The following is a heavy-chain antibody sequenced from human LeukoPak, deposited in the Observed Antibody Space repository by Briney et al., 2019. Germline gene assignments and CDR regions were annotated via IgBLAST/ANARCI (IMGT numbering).Heavy chain of an antibody. J-gene: IGHJ4*02. D-gene: IGHD3-22*01. CDR2: IYYSGST. Sequence: PSQTLSLTCTVSGGSISSGGYYWSWIRQHPGKGLEWIGYIYYSGSTYYNPSLKSRVTISVDTSKNQFSLKLSSVTAADTAVYYCARMEDYYDSSGLFYWGQGTLVTVSS. CDR1: GGSISSGGYY. V-gene: IGHV4-31*03. CDR3: ARMEDYYDSSGLFY.